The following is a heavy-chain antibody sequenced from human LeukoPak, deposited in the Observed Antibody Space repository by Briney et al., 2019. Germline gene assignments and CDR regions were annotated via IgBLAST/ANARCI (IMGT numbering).Heavy chain of an antibody. CDR3: TRVIRLSGGRYYFDY. J-gene: IGHJ4*02. V-gene: IGHV3-49*04. CDR1: GFAFGDFA. D-gene: IGHD3-9*01. CDR2: IRSKSYSGTT. Sequence: GGSLRLSCTASGFAFGDFAMSWVRQAPGKGLEWVAFIRSKSYSGTTEHAASMKGRFTISRDDSKSIAYLQMNSLNTDDTAVYYCTRVIRLSGGRYYFDYWGQGTLVTVSS.